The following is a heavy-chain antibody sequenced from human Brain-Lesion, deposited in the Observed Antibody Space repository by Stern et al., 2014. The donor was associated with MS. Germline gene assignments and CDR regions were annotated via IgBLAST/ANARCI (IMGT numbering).Heavy chain of an antibody. D-gene: IGHD5-18*01. CDR1: GGSISSGSDY. V-gene: IGHV4-61*02. Sequence: VQLLESGPGLVKPSQTLSLTCTVSGGSISSGSDYWSWIRQPVGKGLEWIGRIHPSGSAFYTPSLKSRVTISTDTSMNHFSLELNSATAADTAIYYCASGYRIFDYWGQGILVTVSS. J-gene: IGHJ4*02. CDR3: ASGYRIFDY. CDR2: IHPSGSA.